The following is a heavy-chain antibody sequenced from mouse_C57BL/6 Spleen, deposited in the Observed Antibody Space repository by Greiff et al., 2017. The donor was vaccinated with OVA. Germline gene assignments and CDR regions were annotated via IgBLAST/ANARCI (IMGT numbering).Heavy chain of an antibody. V-gene: IGHV1-52*01. CDR2: IDPSDSET. Sequence: QVQLQQPGAELVRPGSSVKLSCTASGYTFTSYWMHWVKQRPIQGLEWIGNIDPSDSETHYNQKFKDKATLTVDKSSSTAYMQLSSLTSEDSAVYYCANGDYRYAMDYWGQGTSVTVSS. CDR3: ANGDYRYAMDY. D-gene: IGHD2-13*01. CDR1: GYTFTSYW. J-gene: IGHJ4*01.